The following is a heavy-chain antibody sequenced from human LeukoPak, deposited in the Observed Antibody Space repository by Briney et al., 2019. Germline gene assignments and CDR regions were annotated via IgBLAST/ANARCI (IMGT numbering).Heavy chain of an antibody. D-gene: IGHD2-2*01. V-gene: IGHV4-39*07. CDR2: IRDSVGT. Sequence: SETLSLTCTVSGGSISSGDYYWSWIRQPPGKGLEWIGEIRDSVGTNFHPSLKSRVSMSVDKSKNQFSLNLKSVTAADTATYFCARDHYSSNWYFDFWGQGILVTVSS. J-gene: IGHJ4*02. CDR3: ARDHYSSNWYFDF. CDR1: GGSISSGDYY.